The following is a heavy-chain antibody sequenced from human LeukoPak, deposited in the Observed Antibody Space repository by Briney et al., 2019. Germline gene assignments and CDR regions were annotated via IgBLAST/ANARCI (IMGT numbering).Heavy chain of an antibody. D-gene: IGHD1/OR15-1a*01. V-gene: IGHV4-59*12. Sequence: KTSETLSLTCTVSGGSISSYYWSWIRQPPGKGLEWIGYIYYSGSTNYNPSLKSRVTISVDTSKNQFSLKLSSVTAEDTAIYFCAKDFEFKWQQPSDHWGQGTPVTVSS. CDR1: GGSISSYY. CDR2: IYYSGST. CDR3: AKDFEFKWQQPSDH. J-gene: IGHJ4*02.